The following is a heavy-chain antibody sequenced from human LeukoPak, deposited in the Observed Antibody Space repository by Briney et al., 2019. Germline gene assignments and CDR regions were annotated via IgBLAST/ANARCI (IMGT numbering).Heavy chain of an antibody. CDR1: GGSISSYY. J-gene: IGHJ6*03. CDR2: IYTSGST. Sequence: PSETLSLTCTVSGGSISSYYWSWIRQPAGKGLEWIGRIYTSGSTNYNPSLKSRVTISVDTSKNQFSLKLSSVTAADTAVYYCARAKNYYDSSGYYSGYYYYYMDVWGKGTTVTVSS. D-gene: IGHD3-22*01. CDR3: ARAKNYYDSSGYYSGYYYYYMDV. V-gene: IGHV4-4*07.